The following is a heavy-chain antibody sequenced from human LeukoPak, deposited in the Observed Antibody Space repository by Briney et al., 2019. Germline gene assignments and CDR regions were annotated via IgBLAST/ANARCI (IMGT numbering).Heavy chain of an antibody. CDR2: MKPDGSEK. Sequence: GGSLRLSCAASGFPFDISWLNWVRQAPGKGPEWVATMKPDGSEKYYVDSVKGRFTISRDNAKNSVYLQMDSLRVEDTAVHYCAKDAFWGRGTLVTVSS. CDR1: GFPFDISW. J-gene: IGHJ4*02. CDR3: AKDAF. V-gene: IGHV3-7*01.